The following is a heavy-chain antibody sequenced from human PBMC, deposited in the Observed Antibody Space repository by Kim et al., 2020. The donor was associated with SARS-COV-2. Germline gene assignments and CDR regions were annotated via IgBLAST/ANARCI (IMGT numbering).Heavy chain of an antibody. J-gene: IGHJ6*02. Sequence: GGSLRLSCAASGFTVSSNYMSWVRQAPGKGLEWVSVIYSGGSTYYADSVKGRFTISRDNSKNTLYLQMNSLRAEDTAVYYCARSLRYFDWLNYYGMDVWGQGTTVTVSS. CDR1: GFTVSSNY. V-gene: IGHV3-53*01. CDR3: ARSLRYFDWLNYYGMDV. D-gene: IGHD3-9*01. CDR2: IYSGGST.